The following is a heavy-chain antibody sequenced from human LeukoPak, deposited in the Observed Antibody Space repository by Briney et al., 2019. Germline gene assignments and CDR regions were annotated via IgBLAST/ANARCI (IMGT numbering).Heavy chain of an antibody. CDR2: INEDGGEK. J-gene: IGHJ4*02. D-gene: IGHD4-17*01. Sequence: GGSLRLSCAASGFPFRTYWISWVRQAPGKGLEWVANINEDGGEKYYADSVKGRFTISRDNARNSLYVQMNNLRAEDTAVYYCARTSGDPFDYWGQGTLVAVSS. CDR1: GFPFRTYW. V-gene: IGHV3-7*01. CDR3: ARTSGDPFDY.